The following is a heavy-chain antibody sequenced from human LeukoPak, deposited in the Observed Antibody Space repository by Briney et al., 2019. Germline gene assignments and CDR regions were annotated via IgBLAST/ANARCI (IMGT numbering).Heavy chain of an antibody. CDR3: ARGLLRGVVITYYYYYYMDV. V-gene: IGHV1-8*01. CDR2: MNPNSGNT. D-gene: IGHD3-22*01. J-gene: IGHJ6*03. Sequence: ASVKVSCKASGYTFTSYDINWVRQAPGRGLEWMGWMNPNSGNTGYAQKFQGRVTMTRNTSISTAYMELSSLRSEDTAVYYCARGLLRGVVITYYYYYYMDVWGKGTTVTVSS. CDR1: GYTFTSYD.